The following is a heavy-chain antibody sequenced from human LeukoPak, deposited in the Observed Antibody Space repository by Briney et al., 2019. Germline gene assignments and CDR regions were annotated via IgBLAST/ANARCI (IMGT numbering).Heavy chain of an antibody. Sequence: GASVKVSCKASGYTFTSYDINWVRQATGQGLEWMGWMNPNSGNTGYAQKFQGRVTMTRNTSISTAYMELSSLRSEDTAVYYCARGPPYYYDSSGYYGWGQGTLVTVSS. D-gene: IGHD3-22*01. J-gene: IGHJ4*02. CDR3: ARGPPYYYDSSGYYG. CDR2: MNPNSGNT. V-gene: IGHV1-8*01. CDR1: GYTFTSYD.